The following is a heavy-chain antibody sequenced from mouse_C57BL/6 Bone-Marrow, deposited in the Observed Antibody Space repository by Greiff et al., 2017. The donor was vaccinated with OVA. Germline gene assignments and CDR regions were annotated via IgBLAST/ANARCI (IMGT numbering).Heavy chain of an antibody. V-gene: IGHV1-50*01. J-gene: IGHJ4*01. CDR3: ARCGGYPSEAMDY. D-gene: IGHD1-1*02. CDR2: IDPSDSYT. CDR1: GYTFTSYW. Sequence: VQLQQPGAELVKPGASVKLSCKASGYTFTSYWMQWVKQRPGQGLEWIGEIDPSDSYTNYNQKFKGKATLTVDTSSSTAYMQLSSLTSEDSAVYYCARCGGYPSEAMDYWGQGTSVTVSS.